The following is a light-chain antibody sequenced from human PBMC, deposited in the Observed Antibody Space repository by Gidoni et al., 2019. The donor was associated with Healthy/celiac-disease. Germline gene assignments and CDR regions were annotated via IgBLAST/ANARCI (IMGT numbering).Light chain of an antibody. CDR3: QQYGSSLFT. CDR2: GAS. V-gene: IGKV3-20*01. J-gene: IGKJ3*01. Sequence: EIVLTQSPGTLSLSPGERATLSCRASQSVSSSYLAWYQQKPGQAPRLLIYGASSRATGIPDRCSGSGSGTDFTLTISRLEPEDFAVYYCQQYGSSLFTFGPXTKVDIK. CDR1: QSVSSSY.